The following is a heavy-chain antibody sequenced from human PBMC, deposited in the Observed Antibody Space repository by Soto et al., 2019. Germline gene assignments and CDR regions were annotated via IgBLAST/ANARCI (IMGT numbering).Heavy chain of an antibody. J-gene: IGHJ4*02. Sequence: QVQLVQSGAEVKKPGASVKVSCKASGYTFTSYYMHWVRQAPGQGLEWMGIINPTGGSTSYAQKFQGRVTMTRDTSPSTVYMELSSLNFEDTAVYYCARDPTGYYYAGDYCGQGTLVTVSS. D-gene: IGHD3-22*01. CDR2: INPTGGST. V-gene: IGHV1-46*01. CDR1: GYTFTSYY. CDR3: ARDPTGYYYAGDY.